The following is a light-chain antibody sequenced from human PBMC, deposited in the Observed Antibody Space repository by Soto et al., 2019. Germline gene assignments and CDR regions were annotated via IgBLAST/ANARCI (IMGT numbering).Light chain of an antibody. V-gene: IGLV2-8*01. CDR3: SSYAGSNNV. CDR2: EVS. Sequence: QSALTQPPSASGSPGQSVTISCTGTSSDVGGYNYVSWYQQHPGKAPKLMIYEVSKRPSGVPDRFSGSKSGNTASLTVSGLQAEDEANYSRSSYAGSNNVFGTRTKLT. J-gene: IGLJ1*01. CDR1: SSDVGGYNY.